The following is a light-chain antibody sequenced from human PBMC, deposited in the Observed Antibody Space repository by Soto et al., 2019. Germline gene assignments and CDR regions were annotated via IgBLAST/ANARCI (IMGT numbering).Light chain of an antibody. J-gene: IGKJ1*01. CDR2: GAS. CDR1: QSVSSSY. CDR3: QQHGSSQGT. Sequence: EIVLTQSPGTLSLSPGERATLSCRASQSVSSSYLAWYQQKPGQAPRLLIYGASSRATGIPDRFSGSGSGTHFTLTISRLEPENFAVYYCQQHGSSQGTCGQGTKVEIK. V-gene: IGKV3-20*01.